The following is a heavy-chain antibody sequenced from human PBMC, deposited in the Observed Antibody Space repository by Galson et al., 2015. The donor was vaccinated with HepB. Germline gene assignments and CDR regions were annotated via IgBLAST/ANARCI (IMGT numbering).Heavy chain of an antibody. V-gene: IGHV3-30*18. D-gene: IGHD6-19*01. CDR1: GFTFSSYG. Sequence: SLRLSCAASGFTFSSYGMHWVRQAPGKGLEWVAVISYDGSNKYYADSVKGRFAISRDNSKNTLYLQMNSLRAEDTAVYYCAKVYSSGWSYYYYGMDVWGQGTTVTVSS. J-gene: IGHJ6*02. CDR2: ISYDGSNK. CDR3: AKVYSSGWSYYYYGMDV.